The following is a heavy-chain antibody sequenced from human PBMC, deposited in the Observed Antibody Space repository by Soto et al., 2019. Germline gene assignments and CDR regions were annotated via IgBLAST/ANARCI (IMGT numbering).Heavy chain of an antibody. CDR3: ARIGSDYYDSSGYSY. Sequence: EVRLVESGGGLVKPGGSLRLSCAASGFTFSSYSMNWVRQAPGKGLEWVSSITSSSIYIYYADSVKGRFTISRDNAKNSLFLQMNSLRAEDTAVYYCARIGSDYYDSSGYSYWGQGILVIVSS. V-gene: IGHV3-21*02. CDR2: ITSSSIYI. J-gene: IGHJ4*02. CDR1: GFTFSSYS. D-gene: IGHD3-22*01.